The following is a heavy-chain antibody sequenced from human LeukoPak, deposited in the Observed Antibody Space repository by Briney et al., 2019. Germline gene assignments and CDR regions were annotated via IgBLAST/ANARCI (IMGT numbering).Heavy chain of an antibody. Sequence: ASVKVSCMASGFIFTNYYMRWVRQAPGQGLEWMGMIDPSGDTTRYAQKFQGRVTMTRDMSTSTVYMELSSLRSEDTAVYYCARGGVLQLLDHWGQGTLVTVSS. J-gene: IGHJ4*02. CDR1: GFIFTNYY. D-gene: IGHD6-13*01. V-gene: IGHV1-46*01. CDR3: ARGGVLQLLDH. CDR2: IDPSGDTT.